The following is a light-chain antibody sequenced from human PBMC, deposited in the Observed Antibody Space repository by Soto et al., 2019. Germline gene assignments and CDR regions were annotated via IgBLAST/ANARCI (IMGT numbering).Light chain of an antibody. Sequence: EIVLTQSPATLSLSPGETATLSCRTSHSLDSYFAWYQQRPGQAPSLLIYDTSKRVTGIPARFSGSGSGTDFTLTITGLEPEDFAVYYCQQRSLFGPGTKVLI. CDR1: HSLDSY. CDR2: DTS. V-gene: IGKV3-11*01. J-gene: IGKJ3*01. CDR3: QQRSL.